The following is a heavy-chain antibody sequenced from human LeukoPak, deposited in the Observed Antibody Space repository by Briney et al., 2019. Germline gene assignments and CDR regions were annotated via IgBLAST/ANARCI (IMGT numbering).Heavy chain of an antibody. V-gene: IGHV3-21*01. J-gene: IGHJ4*02. CDR3: ARGSSSSDLRSPDFDY. CDR1: GFTFSSYS. Sequence: GGSLRLSCAASGFTFSSYSMNWVRQAPGKGLEWVSSISSSSSYIYYADSVKGRFTISRDNAKNSLYLQMNSLRAEDTAVYYCARGSSSSDLRSPDFDYWGQGTLVTVSS. D-gene: IGHD6-6*01. CDR2: ISSSSSYI.